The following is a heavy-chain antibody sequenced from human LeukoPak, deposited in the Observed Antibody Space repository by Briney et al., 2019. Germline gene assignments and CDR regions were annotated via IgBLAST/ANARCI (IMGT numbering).Heavy chain of an antibody. Sequence: GGSLRLSCAASGFTFDDFGMSWVRQAPGKGLQLVSSINWNGDRTGYADSLKGRFTISRDNAKNSLYLQMSSLRAEDTALYYCARERLIDSNYYYMDVWGKGTTVTVSS. CDR1: GFTFDDFG. J-gene: IGHJ6*03. CDR3: ARERLIDSNYYYMDV. V-gene: IGHV3-20*04. CDR2: INWNGDRT. D-gene: IGHD2-15*01.